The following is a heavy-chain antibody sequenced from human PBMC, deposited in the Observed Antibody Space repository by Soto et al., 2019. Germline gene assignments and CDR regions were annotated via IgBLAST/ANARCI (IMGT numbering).Heavy chain of an antibody. Sequence: PSETLSLTCTVSGGSISSYYWTWIRQPPGKGLEWMGYIYYSGTTTNYNPSLKSRVTLSVDTSKNQFSLKLSSVTAADTAVYYCARLGGSYAVTHFDYWGQGTLVTAPQ. D-gene: IGHD1-26*01. CDR3: ARLGGSYAVTHFDY. J-gene: IGHJ4*02. CDR1: GGSISSYY. V-gene: IGHV4-59*08. CDR2: IYYSGTTT.